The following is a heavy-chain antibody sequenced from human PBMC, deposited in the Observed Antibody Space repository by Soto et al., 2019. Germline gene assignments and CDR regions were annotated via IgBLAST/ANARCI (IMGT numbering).Heavy chain of an antibody. CDR2: IYPDDSDT. V-gene: IGHV5-51*01. J-gene: IGHJ4*02. Sequence: GESLKISCKASGYTFSIYWIGWVRQMPGKGLEWMGNIYPDDSDTSNNPSFEGRVTISADKSINTAYLQWSSLKASDTATYYCVRQLGNSAMLIIASWGQGTPSTVSA. CDR3: VRQLGNSAMLIIAS. CDR1: GYTFSIYW. D-gene: IGHD3-16*01.